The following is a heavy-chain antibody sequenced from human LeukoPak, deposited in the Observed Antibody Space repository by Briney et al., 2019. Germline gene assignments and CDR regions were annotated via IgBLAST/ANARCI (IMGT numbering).Heavy chain of an antibody. D-gene: IGHD6-19*01. CDR3: ARSPSPYSSGWYFDY. CDR1: GDSFSINSAA. V-gene: IGHV6-1*01. J-gene: IGHJ4*02. CDR2: TYQRSKWYN. Sequence: SQTLSLTCAISGDSFSINSAAWNWIRQFPSRGLEWLGRTYQRSKWYNDYAVSVKSRITINPDISKNQFSLQLNSVTPEDTAVYYCARSPSPYSSGWYFDYWGQGTLVTVSS.